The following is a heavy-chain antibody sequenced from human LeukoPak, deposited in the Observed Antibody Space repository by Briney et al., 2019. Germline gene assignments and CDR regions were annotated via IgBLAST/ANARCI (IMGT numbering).Heavy chain of an antibody. CDR3: ARGGVAAKYYFDF. Sequence: SETLSLTCTVSGGSISPLYWGWIRQAPGKGLEFVGYIYYSGSTNFNPSLKSRVTLSVDTSKSQISLKLTSVTAADTAVYYCARGGVAAKYYFDFWGQGTLVTVSS. CDR1: GGSISPLY. D-gene: IGHD3-10*01. V-gene: IGHV4-59*11. CDR2: IYYSGST. J-gene: IGHJ4*02.